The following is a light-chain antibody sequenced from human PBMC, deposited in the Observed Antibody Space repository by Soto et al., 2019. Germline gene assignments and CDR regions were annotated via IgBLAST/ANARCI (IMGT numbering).Light chain of an antibody. CDR3: QQYSVWPLT. J-gene: IGKJ4*01. CDR1: QSGSHN. V-gene: IGKV3D-15*01. CDR2: GAS. Sequence: EVVLTQSPATLSVSPGERAALSCRASQSGSHNLAWYQQKPGQPPRLLIFGASTRATGIPARFSGSGSEAEFALTISTLQSEDFAVYYCQQYSVWPLTFGGGTKVEIK.